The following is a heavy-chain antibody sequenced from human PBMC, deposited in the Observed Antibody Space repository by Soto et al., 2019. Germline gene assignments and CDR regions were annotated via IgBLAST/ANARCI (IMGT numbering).Heavy chain of an antibody. J-gene: IGHJ6*03. V-gene: IGHV3-9*01. CDR2: ISWNSGSV. D-gene: IGHD4-17*01. CDR1: GFTFDEYA. CDR3: AKDTLYGGNYYYDNMAV. Sequence: EVQLVESGGGLVQPGGSLRLSCAVSGFTFDEYAMHWVRQAPGKGLEWVSGISWNSGSVGYANCVKGRFTISRDNAKNSLYLQMNRLRAEDTALYYCAKDTLYGGNYYYDNMAVWGKGTAVNVSS.